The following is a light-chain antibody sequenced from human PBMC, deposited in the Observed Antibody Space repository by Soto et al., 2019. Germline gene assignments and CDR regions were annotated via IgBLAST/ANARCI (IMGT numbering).Light chain of an antibody. CDR3: SSYTSSSLVV. J-gene: IGLJ2*01. V-gene: IGLV2-14*01. CDR1: SSDVGGYNY. Sequence: QSALTQPASVSGSPGQSITISCTGTSSDVGGYNYVSWYQQHPGKAPKLMIYDVSNRPSGVSNRFSGSKSGNTASLTISGLQAEDEPDYYCSSYTSSSLVVFGGGTKVTVL. CDR2: DVS.